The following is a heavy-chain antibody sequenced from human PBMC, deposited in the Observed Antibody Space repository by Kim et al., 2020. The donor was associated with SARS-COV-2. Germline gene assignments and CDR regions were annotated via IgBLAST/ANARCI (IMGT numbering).Heavy chain of an antibody. Sequence: GGSLRLSCAASGFTFSSYAMHWVRQAPGKGLEWVAVISYDGSNKYYADSVKGRFTISRDNSKNTLYLQMNSLRAEDTAVYYCARDPDGSGSYYPAPLDYWGQGTLVTVSS. CDR1: GFTFSSYA. V-gene: IGHV3-30-3*01. CDR2: ISYDGSNK. CDR3: ARDPDGSGSYYPAPLDY. D-gene: IGHD3-10*01. J-gene: IGHJ4*02.